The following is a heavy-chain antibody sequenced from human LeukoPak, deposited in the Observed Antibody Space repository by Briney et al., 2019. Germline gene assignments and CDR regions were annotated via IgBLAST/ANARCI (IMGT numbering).Heavy chain of an antibody. CDR3: AKGGLSRAGLDF. CDR2: ISDRDHNT. V-gene: IGHV3-23*01. Sequence: GGSLRLSCAASGFTFSSYRMNWVRQAPGKGLEWVSSISDRDHNTYYADSVKGRFTISRDNSKNTLYLQMNSLRAEDTAVYYCAKGGLSRAGLDFWGQGTLVTVSS. J-gene: IGHJ4*02. CDR1: GFTFSSYR. D-gene: IGHD5/OR15-5a*01.